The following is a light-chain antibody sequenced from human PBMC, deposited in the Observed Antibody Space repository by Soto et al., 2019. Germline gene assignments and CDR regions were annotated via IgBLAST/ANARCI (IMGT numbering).Light chain of an antibody. CDR1: SSNIGAGFD. Sequence: QSVLTQPPSVSGAPGQRVTISCIGSSSNIGAGFDVHWYQQLPGTAPKLLISGNTNRPSGVPDRFSGSKSGTSASLAITGLQAEDEADYYCQSYDNTLSGWVFGGGTKLTVL. CDR2: GNT. J-gene: IGLJ3*02. V-gene: IGLV1-40*01. CDR3: QSYDNTLSGWV.